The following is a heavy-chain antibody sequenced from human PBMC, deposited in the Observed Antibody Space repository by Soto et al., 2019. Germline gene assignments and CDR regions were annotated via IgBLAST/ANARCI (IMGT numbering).Heavy chain of an antibody. V-gene: IGHV3-7*01. Sequence: EVHLVESGGGLVQPGGSLRLSCAASGFTFDIFWMNWVRQAPGKGLEWVANINQDGSKKYYVDSVKGRFTISRDNAKNSVFLQMNSLRAEDTAVYYCARENTGLGVRWGQGTLVTVSS. CDR2: INQDGSKK. CDR1: GFTFDIFW. CDR3: ARENTGLGVR. D-gene: IGHD2-8*01. J-gene: IGHJ4*02.